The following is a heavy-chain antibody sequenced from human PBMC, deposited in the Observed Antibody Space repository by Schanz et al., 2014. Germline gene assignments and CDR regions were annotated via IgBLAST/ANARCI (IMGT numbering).Heavy chain of an antibody. Sequence: QVQLQESGPGLVKPSQTLSLTCTVSGGSIRSGTYYWSWIRQPAGKALEWVGRVFPNGITNYNPCLNSRVPISLSTSKTQFSLTLTSLTAADTAVYYCARDATWRLDLWGRGTLVTVSS. J-gene: IGHJ2*01. V-gene: IGHV4-61*02. D-gene: IGHD5-12*01. CDR1: GGSIRSGTYY. CDR2: VFPNGIT. CDR3: ARDATWRLDL.